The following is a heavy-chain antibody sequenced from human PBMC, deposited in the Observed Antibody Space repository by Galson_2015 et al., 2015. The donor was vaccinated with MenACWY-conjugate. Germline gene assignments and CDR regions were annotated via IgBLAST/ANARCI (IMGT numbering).Heavy chain of an antibody. Sequence: SLRLSCAASAFTFSSFEMNWVRQAPGQGLEWVSYISSSGTTIYYSDSVKGRFTISRDNAKNALYLQMNSLRAEDTAVYYCARVAAPGLNWGQGTVVTVSS. CDR1: AFTFSSFE. J-gene: IGHJ4*02. D-gene: IGHD2-15*01. V-gene: IGHV3-48*03. CDR2: ISSSGTTI. CDR3: ARVAAPGLN.